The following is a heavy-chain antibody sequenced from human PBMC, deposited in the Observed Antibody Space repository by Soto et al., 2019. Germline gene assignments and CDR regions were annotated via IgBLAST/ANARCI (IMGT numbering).Heavy chain of an antibody. V-gene: IGHV4-61*01. J-gene: IGHJ4*02. Sequence: ASETLSLTCTVSGGSVSSGSYYWSWIRQPPWKGLEWIGNIYYSGHTNYIPSLKSRVTISIDTSKSQFSLKLTSVTAADTAVYYCAIVSMLVQRSHFDYWGQGXLVTVYS. CDR1: GGSVSSGSYY. D-gene: IGHD6-25*01. CDR3: AIVSMLVQRSHFDY. CDR2: IYYSGHT.